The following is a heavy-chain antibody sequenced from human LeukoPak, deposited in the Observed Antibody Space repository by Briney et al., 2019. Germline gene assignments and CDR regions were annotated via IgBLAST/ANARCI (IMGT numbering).Heavy chain of an antibody. J-gene: IGHJ5*02. CDR2: INPNSGGT. V-gene: IGHV1-2*06. D-gene: IGHD3-16*02. Sequence: GASVKVSCKASGYTFTGYYMHWVRQAPGQGLEWMGRINPNSGGTNYAQKFQGRVTMTRDTSISTAYMELSRLRSDDTAVYYCARVNDYVWGSDRMRWFDPWGQGTLVTVSS. CDR3: ARVNDYVWGSDRMRWFDP. CDR1: GYTFTGYY.